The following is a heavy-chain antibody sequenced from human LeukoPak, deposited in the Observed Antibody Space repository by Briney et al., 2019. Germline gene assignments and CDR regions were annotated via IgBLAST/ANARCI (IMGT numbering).Heavy chain of an antibody. CDR1: GGSITSHF. D-gene: IGHD5-12*01. Sequence: NSSETLSLTCTVSGGSITSHFWTWIRQAPGKGLEWLGYVSKSGSTNYYPSLQSRITISLDTSKNQFSLKLTSVTAADTAVYFCARDDYGVFDAFDVWGQGTVVTVSS. CDR3: ARDDYGVFDAFDV. J-gene: IGHJ3*01. CDR2: VSKSGST. V-gene: IGHV4-59*08.